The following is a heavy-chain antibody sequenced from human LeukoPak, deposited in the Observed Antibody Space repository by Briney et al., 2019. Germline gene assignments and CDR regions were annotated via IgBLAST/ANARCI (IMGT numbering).Heavy chain of an antibody. Sequence: PGGSLRLSCAVSGFTFSSYGMHWVRQAPGKGLEWVAFIRYDGSNKYYADSVKGRFTISRDNSKSTLYLQMNSLRAEDTAVYYCAKVAYSGSYSYYYMDVWGKGTTVTISS. V-gene: IGHV3-30*02. CDR2: IRYDGSNK. CDR1: GFTFSSYG. CDR3: AKVAYSGSYSYYYMDV. J-gene: IGHJ6*03. D-gene: IGHD1-26*01.